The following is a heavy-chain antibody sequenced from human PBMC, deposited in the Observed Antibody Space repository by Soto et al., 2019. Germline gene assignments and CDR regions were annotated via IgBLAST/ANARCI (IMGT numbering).Heavy chain of an antibody. CDR3: ARDRCSGGSCYSGYNWFDP. V-gene: IGHV3-48*03. J-gene: IGHJ5*02. CDR2: ISSSGSTI. D-gene: IGHD2-15*01. CDR1: GFTFSSYE. Sequence: EVQLVESGGGLVQPGGSLRLSCAASGFTFSSYEMNWVRQAPGKGLEWVSYISSSGSTIYYADSVKGRFTISRDNAKNSLYLQMNSLRAEDTAVYYCARDRCSGGSCYSGYNWFDPWGQGTLVTVSS.